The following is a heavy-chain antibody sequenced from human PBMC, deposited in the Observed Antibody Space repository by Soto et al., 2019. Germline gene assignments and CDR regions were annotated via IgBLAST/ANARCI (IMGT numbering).Heavy chain of an antibody. CDR3: AKSRGDSWTTYYFDY. J-gene: IGHJ4*02. Sequence: EVQLLESGGGLVQPGGSLKLSCAASGFTFSSNSMSWVRQAPGKGLEWVSGISGRGGSTYYANSVKGRFTISRDNSENMLYLQIYSLRAEDKAVYFCAKSRGDSWTTYYFDYWGQGTLITVSS. V-gene: IGHV3-23*01. CDR1: GFTFSSNS. D-gene: IGHD4-4*01. CDR2: ISGRGGST.